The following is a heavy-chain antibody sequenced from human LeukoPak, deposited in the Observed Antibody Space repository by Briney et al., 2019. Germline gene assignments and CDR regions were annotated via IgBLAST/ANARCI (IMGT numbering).Heavy chain of an antibody. CDR1: GDTVSSNSAA. V-gene: IGHV6-1*01. J-gene: IGHJ3*01. CDR2: TYYRSKWYY. Sequence: SQTLSLTCDISGDTVSSNSAAWNWIRQSPSRGLEWLGRTYYRSKWYYDYAVSVKSRITVSPDTSKNQFSLQLNSVTADDTAVYYCARGFALDFWGQGTMVTVSS. CDR3: ARGFALDF.